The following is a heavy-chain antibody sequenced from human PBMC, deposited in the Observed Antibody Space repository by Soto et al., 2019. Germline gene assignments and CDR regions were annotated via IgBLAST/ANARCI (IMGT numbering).Heavy chain of an antibody. CDR2: INHSGST. J-gene: IGHJ5*02. CDR1: DDSIISYY. CDR3: ASTGAGWFDP. V-gene: IGHV4-34*01. Sequence: SETLSLTCTVSDDSIISYYWSWIRQPPGKGLEWIGEINHSGSTNYNPPLKSRVTISVDTSKNQFSLKLSSVTAADTAVYYCASTGAGWFDPWGQGTLVTVSS.